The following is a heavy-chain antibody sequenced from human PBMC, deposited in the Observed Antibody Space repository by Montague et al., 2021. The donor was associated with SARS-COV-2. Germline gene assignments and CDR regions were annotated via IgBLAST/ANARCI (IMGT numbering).Heavy chain of an antibody. V-gene: IGHV4-4*02. CDR1: GGSISSSDW. J-gene: IGHJ4*02. CDR2: IYHSGST. Sequence: SETLSLTCGVSGGSISSSDWCCWVRHPPLKGLEWFGEIYHSGSTXXHPXXXSRVTISMDKSKNQFSLKVRSVTAAATAVYYCARDSRAEAAATNSFSSAFDYWGQGTLVTVSS. D-gene: IGHD6-13*01. CDR3: ARDSRAEAAATNSFSSAFDY.